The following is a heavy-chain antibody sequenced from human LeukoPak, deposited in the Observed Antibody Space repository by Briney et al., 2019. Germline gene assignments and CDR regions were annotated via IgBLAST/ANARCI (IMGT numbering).Heavy chain of an antibody. CDR2: ISSSSSYI. CDR3: ARDSQVLLWFGEMKDAFDI. J-gene: IGHJ3*02. CDR1: GFTFSSYS. V-gene: IGHV3-21*01. D-gene: IGHD3-10*01. Sequence: GGSLRLSCAASGFTFSSYSMNWVRQAPGKGLEWVSFISSSSSYIYYADSVKGRFTISRDNAKNSLYLQMNSLRAEDTAVYYCARDSQVLLWFGEMKDAFDIWGQGTMVTVSS.